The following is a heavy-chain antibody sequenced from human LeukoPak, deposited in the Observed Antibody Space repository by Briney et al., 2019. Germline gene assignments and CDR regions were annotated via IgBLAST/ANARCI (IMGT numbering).Heavy chain of an antibody. CDR1: GFTFSSYE. CDR2: ISTSGSII. J-gene: IGHJ6*02. V-gene: IGHV3-48*03. Sequence: GGSLRLSCAASGFTFSSYEMNWVCQAPGKGLEWVSYISTSGSIIYYADSVKGRFTISRDDAKNSLFLQMNTLRAEDTAVYYCARDLSHPAAAGTVYYYYGMDVWGQGTTVTVSS. D-gene: IGHD6-13*01. CDR3: ARDLSHPAAAGTVYYYYGMDV.